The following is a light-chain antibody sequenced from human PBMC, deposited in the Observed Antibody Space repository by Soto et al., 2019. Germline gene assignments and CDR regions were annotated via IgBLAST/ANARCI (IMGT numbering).Light chain of an antibody. J-gene: IGKJ1*01. Sequence: IQMTQSPSTLSASVGDRVTITCRASQSISHFLAWYQQKPGKVPKLLIYDASNLGSGVPSRFSGSGSGTEFTLTISSLQPDDVATYYCQQYNSYWTFGQGTKVDI. CDR3: QQYNSYWT. CDR1: QSISHF. CDR2: DAS. V-gene: IGKV1-5*01.